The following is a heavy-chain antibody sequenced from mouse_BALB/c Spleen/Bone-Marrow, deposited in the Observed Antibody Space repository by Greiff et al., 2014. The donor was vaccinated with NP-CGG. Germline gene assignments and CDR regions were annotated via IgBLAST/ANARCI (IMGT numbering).Heavy chain of an antibody. V-gene: IGHV1-69*02. Sequence: VQLQQSGAELVKPGASVKLSCKASGYTFTSYWMNWVKQRPGRGLEWIGRIDPSDSETHYNQKFKDKATLTVDKSSSTAYIQHSSLTSEESAVYYCERALGYGYDYAMDYWGQGTSLTVSS. CDR2: IDPSDSET. D-gene: IGHD2-2*01. CDR3: ERALGYGYDYAMDY. J-gene: IGHJ4*01. CDR1: GYTFTSYW.